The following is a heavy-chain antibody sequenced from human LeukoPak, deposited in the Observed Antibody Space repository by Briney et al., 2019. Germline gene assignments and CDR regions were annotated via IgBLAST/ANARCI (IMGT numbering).Heavy chain of an antibody. CDR1: GFTFSSYW. CDR3: ARVRLGYYDILTGYSPAAFDI. V-gene: IGHV3-7*01. Sequence: GGSLRLSCAASGFTFSSYWMSWVRQAPGKGLEWVANIKQDGSEKYYVDSVKGRFTISRDNAKNSLYLQMNSLRAEDTAVYYCARVRLGYYDILTGYSPAAFDIWGQGTMVTVSS. J-gene: IGHJ3*02. D-gene: IGHD3-9*01. CDR2: IKQDGSEK.